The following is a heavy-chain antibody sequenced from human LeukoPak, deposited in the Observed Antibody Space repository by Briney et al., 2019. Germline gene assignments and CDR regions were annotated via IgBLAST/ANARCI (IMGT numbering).Heavy chain of an antibody. V-gene: IGHV1-8*01. CDR3: ASLSYSGSYYGGVDYFDY. CDR1: GYTFTSYD. J-gene: IGHJ4*02. CDR2: MNPNSGNT. D-gene: IGHD1-26*01. Sequence: GASVKVSCKASGYTFTSYDINWVRQATGQGLEWMGWMNPNSGNTGYAQKFQGRVTMTRNTSISTAYMELSSLRSEDTAVYYCASLSYSGSYYGGVDYFDYWGQGTLVTVSS.